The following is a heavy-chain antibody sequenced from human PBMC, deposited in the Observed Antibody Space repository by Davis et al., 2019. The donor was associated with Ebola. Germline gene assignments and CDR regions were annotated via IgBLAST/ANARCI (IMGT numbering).Heavy chain of an antibody. CDR1: GFTFSSYW. J-gene: IGHJ5*02. CDR3: ARVFWYAIQQWPPCYNWFDP. D-gene: IGHD5-18*01. V-gene: IGHV3-74*01. Sequence: HTGGSLRLSCAASGFTFSSYWMHWVRQAPGKGLVWVSRINSDGSSTSYADSVKGRFTISRDNAKNTLYLQMNSLRAEDTAVYYCARVFWYAIQQWPPCYNWFDPWGQGTLVTVSS. CDR2: INSDGSST.